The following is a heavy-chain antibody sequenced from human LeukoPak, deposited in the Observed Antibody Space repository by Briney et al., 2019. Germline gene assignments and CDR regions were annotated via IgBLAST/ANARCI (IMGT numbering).Heavy chain of an antibody. CDR3: ARDDQSSGWYFEAFDY. V-gene: IGHV4-39*02. J-gene: IGHJ4*02. CDR2: IYYSGST. D-gene: IGHD6-19*01. Sequence: PSETLSLTCTVSGGSISSSSYYWGWIRQPPGKGLEWFGSIYYSGSTYYNPSLKSRVTISVDTSKNQFSLKLSSVTAADTAVYYCARDDQSSGWYFEAFDYWGQGTLVTVSS. CDR1: GGSISSSSYY.